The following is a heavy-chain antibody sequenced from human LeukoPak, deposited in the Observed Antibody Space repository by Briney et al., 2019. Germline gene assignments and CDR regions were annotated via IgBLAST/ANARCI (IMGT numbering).Heavy chain of an antibody. CDR3: ARDGTSTDDF. Sequence: ASVKVSCKTSGYTFTNFGISWVRQAPGQGLEWVGWISGNNDHTNYAQKFQGRVTMTTDTSTTTAYMELTSLTSDDTAVYYCARDGTSTDDFWGQGTLVTVSS. D-gene: IGHD1-26*01. CDR1: GYTFTNFG. V-gene: IGHV1-18*01. CDR2: ISGNNDHT. J-gene: IGHJ4*02.